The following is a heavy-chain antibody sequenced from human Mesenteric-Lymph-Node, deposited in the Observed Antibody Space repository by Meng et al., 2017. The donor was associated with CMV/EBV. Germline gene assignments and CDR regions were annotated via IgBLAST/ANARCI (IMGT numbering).Heavy chain of an antibody. J-gene: IGHJ6*02. CDR3: ARDRRGSWYPGYYGMDV. CDR1: GYTFTGYY. CDR2: INPNSGGT. D-gene: IGHD6-13*01. Sequence: ASVKVSCKASGYTFTGYYMHWVRQAPGQGLEWMGWINPNSGGTNYTQKFQGRVTMTRDTSISTAYMELSRLRSDDTAVYYCARDRRGSWYPGYYGMDVWGQGTTVTVSS. V-gene: IGHV1-2*02.